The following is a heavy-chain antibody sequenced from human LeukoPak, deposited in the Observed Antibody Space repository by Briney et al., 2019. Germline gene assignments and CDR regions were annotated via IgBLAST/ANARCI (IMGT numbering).Heavy chain of an antibody. D-gene: IGHD2-2*01. V-gene: IGHV1-18*01. CDR2: ISADNGNT. CDR1: GYTFTSYG. CDR3: ARDLEHCRNIICSNSAY. Sequence: GASVKVSCKASGYTFTSYGISWVRQAPGQGLEWMGWISADNGNTNYAQKLQGRVTMTTDTSTSTAYMELRSLRSDDTAVYYCARDLEHCRNIICSNSAYWGQGTLVTVSS. J-gene: IGHJ4*02.